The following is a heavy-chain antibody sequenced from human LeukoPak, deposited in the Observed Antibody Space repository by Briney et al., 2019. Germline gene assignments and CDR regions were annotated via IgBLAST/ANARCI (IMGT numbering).Heavy chain of an antibody. D-gene: IGHD2-21*02. CDR3: AKADSARGVTLKSTIDY. J-gene: IGHJ4*02. CDR1: GFTVNSNY. V-gene: IGHV3-23*01. CDR2: ISGNGGST. Sequence: PGGSLRLSCAASGFTVNSNYMSWVRQARGKGLEWVSVISGNGGSTYYADSVKGRFTISRDSSKNTLYLQMNSLRGEDTAVYYCAKADSARGVTLKSTIDYWGQGTLVTVSS.